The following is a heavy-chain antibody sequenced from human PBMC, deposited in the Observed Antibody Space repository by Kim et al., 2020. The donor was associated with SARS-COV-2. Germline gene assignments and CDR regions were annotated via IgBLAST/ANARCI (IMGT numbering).Heavy chain of an antibody. CDR3: ATLGTGMDV. J-gene: IGHJ6*02. D-gene: IGHD3-16*01. Sequence: GGSTDYADSVKCRFTISRDNSKNTLYLQMNSLRAEDTAVYYCATLGTGMDVWGQGTTVTVSS. CDR2: GGST. V-gene: IGHV3-23*01.